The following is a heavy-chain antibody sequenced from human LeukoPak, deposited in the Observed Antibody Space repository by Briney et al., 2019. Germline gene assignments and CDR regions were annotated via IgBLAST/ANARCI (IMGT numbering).Heavy chain of an antibody. J-gene: IGHJ4*02. CDR2: IKQDGNEK. D-gene: IGHD1-26*01. CDR3: ARLMGERSLFDY. CDR1: GFTFNSYG. V-gene: IGHV3-7*02. Sequence: GGSLRLSCAASGFTFNSYGMHWVRQAPGKGLEWVANIKQDGNEKYYVDSVKGRFSISRDNAKNSVYLQMNSLRAEDTAVYYCARLMGERSLFDYWGQGVLVTVSS.